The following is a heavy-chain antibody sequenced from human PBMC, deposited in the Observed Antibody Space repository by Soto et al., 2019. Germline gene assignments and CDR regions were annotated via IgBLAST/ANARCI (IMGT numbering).Heavy chain of an antibody. CDR1: GGTFSSYA. CDR2: IIPIFGTA. Sequence: QVQLVQSGAEVKKPGSSVKVSCKASGGTFSSYAISWVRQAPGQGLEWMGGIIPIFGTANYAQKFQGRVMITADKSTSTAYMELSSLRSEDTAVYYCASERIAAPDYYYGMDVWGQGTTVTVSS. V-gene: IGHV1-69*06. CDR3: ASERIAAPDYYYGMDV. J-gene: IGHJ6*02. D-gene: IGHD6-13*01.